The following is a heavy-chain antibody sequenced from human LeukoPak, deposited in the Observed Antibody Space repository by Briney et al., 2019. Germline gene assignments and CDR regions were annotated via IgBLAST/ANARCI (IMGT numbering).Heavy chain of an antibody. D-gene: IGHD3-10*01. CDR3: ATSGVYYYGSAVDY. J-gene: IGHJ4*02. Sequence: GGSLRLSCAASGFTFSSYGMHWVRQAPGKGLEWVAVISYDGSNKYYADSVKGRFTISRDNSKNTLYLQMNSLRAEDTAVYYCATSGVYYYGSAVDYWGQGTLVTVSS. V-gene: IGHV3-30*03. CDR1: GFTFSSYG. CDR2: ISYDGSNK.